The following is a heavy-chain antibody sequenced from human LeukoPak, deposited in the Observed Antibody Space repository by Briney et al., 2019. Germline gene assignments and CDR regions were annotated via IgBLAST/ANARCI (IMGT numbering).Heavy chain of an antibody. J-gene: IGHJ4*02. CDR3: ARGSGYSSSWSRGYFDY. CDR2: VYYTGTT. V-gene: IGHV4-39*01. D-gene: IGHD6-13*01. Sequence: SETLSLTCTVSGGSISSRNYYWGWIRQPPGKGLEWIGGVYYTGTTYSNPSLKSRVTISVDTSKNQFSLRLSSVTAADTAVYYCARGSGYSSSWSRGYFDYWGQGTLVTVSS. CDR1: GGSISSRNYY.